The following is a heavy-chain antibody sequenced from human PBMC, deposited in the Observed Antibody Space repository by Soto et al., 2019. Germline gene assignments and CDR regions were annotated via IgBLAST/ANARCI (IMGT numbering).Heavy chain of an antibody. J-gene: IGHJ3*02. CDR2: IKQDGSEK. CDR3: ARDHSGSYPDAFDI. Sequence: GGSLRLSCAASGFTFSSYWMSWVRQAPGKGLEWVANIKQDGSEKYYVDSVKGRFTISRDNAKNSLYLQMNSLRAGDTAVYYCARDHSGSYPDAFDIWGQGTMVTVSS. CDR1: GFTFSSYW. D-gene: IGHD1-26*01. V-gene: IGHV3-7*03.